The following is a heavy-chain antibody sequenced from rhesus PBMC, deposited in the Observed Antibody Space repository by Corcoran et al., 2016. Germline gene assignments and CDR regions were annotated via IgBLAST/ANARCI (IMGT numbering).Heavy chain of an antibody. D-gene: IGHD1-26*01. Sequence: EVRLVQSGGGLVQPGGSLTLSCATSGFSFIDSYLAWVRQAPGREPELIGFIRSKNSDRGATAEYDPSVKGRFNISRDDSKSIVSLEMNNLKSEDTAVYYCAREISGITWDSWGQGVLVTVSS. J-gene: IGHJ4*01. CDR2: IRSKNSDRGATA. CDR1: GFSFIDSY. CDR3: AREISGITWDS. V-gene: IGHV3-116*02.